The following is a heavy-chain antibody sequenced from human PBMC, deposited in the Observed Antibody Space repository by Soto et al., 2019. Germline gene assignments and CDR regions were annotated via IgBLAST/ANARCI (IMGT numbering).Heavy chain of an antibody. D-gene: IGHD4-17*01. Sequence: SETLSLTCTVSGGSISSYYWSWIRQPPGKGLEWIGYIYYSGSTNYNPSLKSRATISVDTSKNQFSLKLSSVTAADTAVYYCARAYGDYEDYWGQGTLVDVSS. CDR1: GGSISSYY. CDR2: IYYSGST. CDR3: ARAYGDYEDY. J-gene: IGHJ4*02. V-gene: IGHV4-59*01.